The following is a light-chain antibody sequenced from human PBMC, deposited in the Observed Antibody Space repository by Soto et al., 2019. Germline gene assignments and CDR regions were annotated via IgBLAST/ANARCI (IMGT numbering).Light chain of an antibody. CDR3: QTWYTGLVI. CDR1: SGHSNYA. Sequence: QLVLTQSPSASASLGASVKLTCTLSSGHSNYAIAWHQQQPEKGPRFLMKVNNDGSHNKGDGIPDRFSGSRSGAERYLTIASLQSEDEADDYCQTWYTGLVIFGAGTKLTVL. J-gene: IGLJ2*01. CDR2: VNNDGSH. V-gene: IGLV4-69*01.